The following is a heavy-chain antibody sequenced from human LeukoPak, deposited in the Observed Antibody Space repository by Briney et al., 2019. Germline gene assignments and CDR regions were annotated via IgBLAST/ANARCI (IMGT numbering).Heavy chain of an antibody. D-gene: IGHD3-22*01. Sequence: GGPLRLSCAVSGFTFSSNWMSWVRQAPGKGLEWVAGISDSGGRTNYADSVKGRSTISRDNPKNTLYLQMNSLRAEDTAVYFCAKRGVVIRVILVGFHKEAYYFDSWGQGALVTVSS. CDR2: ISDSGGRT. V-gene: IGHV3-23*01. CDR3: AKRGVVIRVILVGFHKEAYYFDS. J-gene: IGHJ4*02. CDR1: GFTFSSNW.